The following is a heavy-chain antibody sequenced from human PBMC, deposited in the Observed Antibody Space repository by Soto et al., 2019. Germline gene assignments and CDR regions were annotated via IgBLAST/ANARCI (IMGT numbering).Heavy chain of an antibody. CDR1: GFTFSSYA. Sequence: PGGSLRLSCAASGFTFSSYAMHWVRQAPGKGLEWVAVISYDGSNKYYADSVKGRFTISRDNSKNTLYLQMNSLRAEDTAVYYCARAITYYDILTGPNPYYYYGMDVWGQGTTVTVSS. CDR3: ARAITYYDILTGPNPYYYYGMDV. V-gene: IGHV3-30-3*01. D-gene: IGHD3-9*01. J-gene: IGHJ6*02. CDR2: ISYDGSNK.